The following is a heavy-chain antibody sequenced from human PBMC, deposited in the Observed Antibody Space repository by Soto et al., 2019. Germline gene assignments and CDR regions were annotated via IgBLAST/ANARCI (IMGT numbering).Heavy chain of an antibody. CDR2: ILPIFATA. V-gene: IGHV1-69*06. D-gene: IGHD2-2*01. J-gene: IGHJ4*02. Sequence: QVQLVQSGAEVKKPGSSVKVSCKASGDTFNNYVVNWVRQAPGQGLEWLGGILPIFATANYAQKFQGRVTITADKSTSTAYMELTSLRSGDTAVYYCAGRCDSTTCLGHFDYWGQGTLVTVAS. CDR1: GDTFNNYV. CDR3: AGRCDSTTCLGHFDY.